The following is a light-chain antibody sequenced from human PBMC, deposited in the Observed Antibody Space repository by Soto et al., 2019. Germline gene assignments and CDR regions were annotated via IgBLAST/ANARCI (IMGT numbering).Light chain of an antibody. V-gene: IGKV3-20*01. J-gene: IGKJ1*01. CDR1: QSLGSRY. Sequence: DTVLTQSPGTLSLSPGEGATLSCRASQSLGSRYLAWYQQKPGQAPRLLIYGASSRATGIPDRFSGSGSGTDFTLTISRLEPEDFAVYYCQQYDSSARTFGQGTKVEI. CDR3: QQYDSSART. CDR2: GAS.